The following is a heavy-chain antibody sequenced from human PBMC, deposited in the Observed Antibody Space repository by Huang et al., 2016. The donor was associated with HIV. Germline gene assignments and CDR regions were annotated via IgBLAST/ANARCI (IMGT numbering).Heavy chain of an antibody. D-gene: IGHD5-18*01. V-gene: IGHV1-18*01. J-gene: IGHJ6*03. Sequence: QVQLVQSGAEVTKPGASVKVSCKASGYTFSSFGLSWVRQATGQGLEWVGWISVYNGNTKFAQKLQGRLTMTTDTSTSTAYMELRSLRSDDTAVYYCARGGGIQLWLLGYYYMDVWGNGTTVTVSS. CDR2: ISVYNGNT. CDR3: ARGGGIQLWLLGYYYMDV. CDR1: GYTFSSFG.